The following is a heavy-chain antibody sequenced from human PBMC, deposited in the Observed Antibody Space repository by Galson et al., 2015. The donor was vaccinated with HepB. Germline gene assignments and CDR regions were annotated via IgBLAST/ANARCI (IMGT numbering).Heavy chain of an antibody. CDR3: AHSPDLDHYYDSSGQDYWYFDL. V-gene: IGHV2-5*02. CDR1: GFSLSTSGVG. CDR2: IYWDDDK. J-gene: IGHJ2*01. Sequence: PALVKPTQTLTLTCTFSGFSLSTSGVGVGWIRQPPGKALEWLALIYWDDDKRYSPSLKSRLTITKDTSKNQVVLTMTNMDPVDTATYYCAHSPDLDHYYDSSGQDYWYFDLWGRGTLVTVSS. D-gene: IGHD3-22*01.